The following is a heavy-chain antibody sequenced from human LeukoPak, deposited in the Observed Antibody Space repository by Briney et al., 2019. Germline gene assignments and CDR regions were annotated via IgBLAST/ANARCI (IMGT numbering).Heavy chain of an antibody. J-gene: IGHJ4*02. CDR1: GYTFTSYG. CDR3: ARDIRYSGYDYSFDY. Sequence: ASVKASCKASGYTFTSYGISWVRQAPGQGLEWMGWINPNSGGTNYAQKFQGRVTMTRDTSISTAYMELSRLRSDDTAVYYCARDIRYSGYDYSFDYWGQGTLVTVSS. V-gene: IGHV1-2*02. CDR2: INPNSGGT. D-gene: IGHD5-12*01.